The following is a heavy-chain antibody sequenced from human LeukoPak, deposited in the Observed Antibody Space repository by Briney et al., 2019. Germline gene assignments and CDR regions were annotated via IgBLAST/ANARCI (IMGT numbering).Heavy chain of an antibody. CDR3: ARNLRVGATSHAFDI. D-gene: IGHD1-26*01. CDR1: GFTFSSYS. V-gene: IGHV3-21*01. CDR2: ISSSSSYI. J-gene: IGHJ3*02. Sequence: GRSLRLSCAASGFTFSSYSMNWVRQAPGKGLEWVSSISSSSSYIYYADSVKGRFTISRDNAKNSLYLQMNSLRAEDTAVYYCARNLRVGATSHAFDIWGQGTMVTVSS.